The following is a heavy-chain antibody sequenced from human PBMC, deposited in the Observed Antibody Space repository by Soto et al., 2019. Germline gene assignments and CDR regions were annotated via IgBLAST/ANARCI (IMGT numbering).Heavy chain of an antibody. CDR3: ARGPLGRSLNPHSEC. Sequence: LSLTFAVSSYSISRGYYWGWIRQPPGKGLEWIGTIYHGGSSYYNPSLKSRVTISVDTSKNQFSLNLSSVTAADTAVYYCARGPLGRSLNPHSECWGQGTMVTVSS. J-gene: IGHJ4*02. CDR2: IYHGGSS. D-gene: IGHD1-26*01. V-gene: IGHV4-38-2*01. CDR1: SYSISRGYY.